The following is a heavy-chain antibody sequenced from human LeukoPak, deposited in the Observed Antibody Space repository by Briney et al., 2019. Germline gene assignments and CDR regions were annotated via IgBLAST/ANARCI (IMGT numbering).Heavy chain of an antibody. V-gene: IGHV3-7*03. CDR2: IKQDGSEK. J-gene: IGHJ4*02. CDR3: AKKSQSYGDSTTDY. CDR1: GFTFSSYW. Sequence: GGSLRLSCAASGFTFSSYWMSWVRQAPGKGLEWVANIKQDGSEKYYVDSVKGRFTISRDNAKNSLYLQMNSLRAEDTAVYYCAKKSQSYGDSTTDYWGQGTLVTVSS. D-gene: IGHD4-17*01.